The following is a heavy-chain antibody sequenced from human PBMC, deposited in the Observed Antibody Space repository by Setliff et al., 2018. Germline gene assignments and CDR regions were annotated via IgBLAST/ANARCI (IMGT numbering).Heavy chain of an antibody. J-gene: IGHJ5*02. D-gene: IGHD2-2*01. CDR1: GYSFTSYW. V-gene: IGHV5-51*01. CDR2: IYPGDSDT. Sequence: PGESLKISCKGSGYSFTSYWIGWVRQMPGKGLEWMGIIYPGDSDTTYSPSFQGQVTISADKSISTAYLQWSSLKASDTAMYYCARQFCSSTSCYDWFDPWGQGTLVTVSS. CDR3: ARQFCSSTSCYDWFDP.